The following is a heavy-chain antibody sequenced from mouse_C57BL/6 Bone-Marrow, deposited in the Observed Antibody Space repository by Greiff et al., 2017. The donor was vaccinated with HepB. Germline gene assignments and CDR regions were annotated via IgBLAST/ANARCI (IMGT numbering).Heavy chain of an antibody. CDR1: GYTFTSYW. CDR3: ARHYYGSSYYFDY. J-gene: IGHJ2*01. V-gene: IGHV1-72*01. D-gene: IGHD1-1*01. CDR2: IDPNSGGT. Sequence: VQLQQPGAELVKTGASVKLSCKASGYTFTSYWMHWVKQRPGRGLEWIGRIDPNSGGTKYNEKFKSKATLTVDKPSSTAYMQLSSLTSEDSAVYYCARHYYGSSYYFDYWGQGTTLTVSS.